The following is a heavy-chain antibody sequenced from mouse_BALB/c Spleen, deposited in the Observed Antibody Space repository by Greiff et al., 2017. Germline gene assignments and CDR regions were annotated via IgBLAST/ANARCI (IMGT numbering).Heavy chain of an antibody. D-gene: IGHD2-4*01. CDR1: GFTFNTYA. CDR3: VRERNYDYDDYAMDY. Sequence: EVQRVESGGGLVQPKGSLKLSCAASGFTFNTYAMHWVCQAPGKGLEWVARIRSKSNNYATYYADSVKDRFTISRDDSQSMLYLQMNNLKTEDTAMYYCVRERNYDYDDYAMDYWGQGTSVTVSS. CDR2: IRSKSNNYAT. J-gene: IGHJ4*01. V-gene: IGHV10-3*03.